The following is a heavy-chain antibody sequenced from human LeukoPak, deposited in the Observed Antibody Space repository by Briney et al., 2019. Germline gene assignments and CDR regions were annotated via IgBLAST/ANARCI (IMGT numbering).Heavy chain of an antibody. V-gene: IGHV4-39*01. J-gene: IGHJ5*02. CDR1: GGSINSRSHY. CDR3: ASLREGGVAHWFDP. D-gene: IGHD2-15*01. CDR2: IYYSGST. Sequence: SETLSLTCIVSGGSINSRSHYWGWIRQPPGKGLEWNGNIYYSGSTYYNPSLKRRVTISLATSKNQFTLKLSSVTATDTAVYYCASLREGGVAHWFDPWGQGTLVTVSS.